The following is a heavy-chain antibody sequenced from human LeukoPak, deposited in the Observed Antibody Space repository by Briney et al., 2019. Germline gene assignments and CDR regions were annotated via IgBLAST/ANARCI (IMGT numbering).Heavy chain of an antibody. V-gene: IGHV1-2*02. D-gene: IGHD3-3*01. CDR3: ARRGYDFWSGYYDY. CDR2: INPNSGGT. J-gene: IGHJ4*02. Sequence: ASVKVSCKASGYTFTGHYMHWVRQAPGQGLEWMGWINPNSGGTNYAQKFQGRVTMTRDTSISTAYMELSRLRSDDTAVYYCARRGYDFWSGYYDYWGQGTLVTVSS. CDR1: GYTFTGHY.